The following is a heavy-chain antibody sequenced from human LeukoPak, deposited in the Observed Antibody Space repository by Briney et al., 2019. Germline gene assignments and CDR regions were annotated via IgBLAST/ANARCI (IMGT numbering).Heavy chain of an antibody. CDR2: INPNSGGT. CDR1: GGTFSSYA. D-gene: IGHD2-8*01. J-gene: IGHJ6*03. V-gene: IGHV1-2*02. Sequence: GASVKVSCKVSGGTFSSYAISWVRQAPGQGLEWMGWINPNSGGTNYAQKFQGRVTMTRDTSISTAYMELSRLRSDDTAVYYCARDAIVLMVYALPMGYDYYYYMDVWGKGTTVTVSS. CDR3: ARDAIVLMVYALPMGYDYYYYMDV.